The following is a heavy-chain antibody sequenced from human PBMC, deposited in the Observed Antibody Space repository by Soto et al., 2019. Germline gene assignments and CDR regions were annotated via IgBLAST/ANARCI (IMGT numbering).Heavy chain of an antibody. J-gene: IGHJ5*02. V-gene: IGHV1-2*02. CDR1: RYIFNAYF. CDR3: ASHDPGARFDP. Sequence: QVQLVQSGAELKKPGASVKVSCKAPRYIFNAYFMHWVRQAPGQGLEWMVWINPNNGATHYGLSFQGRVTMTRDTSISTAYMELSSLRSDDTAVYYCASHDPGARFDPWGQGTLVIVSS. CDR2: INPNNGAT. D-gene: IGHD1-1*01.